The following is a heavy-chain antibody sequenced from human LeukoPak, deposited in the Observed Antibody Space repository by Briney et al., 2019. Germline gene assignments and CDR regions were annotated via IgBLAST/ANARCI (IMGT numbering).Heavy chain of an antibody. Sequence: GGSLRLSCAASRFTFSSYAMSWVRQAPGKGLEWVSTISGSGDTTYYADSVKGRFTISRDNSKNTLYLHMNSLRAEDTAVYYCAKGGVVRIYDWGQRTLVTVSS. D-gene: IGHD2-21*01. CDR2: ISGSGDTT. CDR1: RFTFSSYA. V-gene: IGHV3-23*01. CDR3: AKGGVVRIYD. J-gene: IGHJ4*02.